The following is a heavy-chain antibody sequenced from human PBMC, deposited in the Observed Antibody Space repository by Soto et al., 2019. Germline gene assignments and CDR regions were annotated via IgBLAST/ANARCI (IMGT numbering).Heavy chain of an antibody. Sequence: GGSLRLSCAASGFTFSSYAMHWVRQAPGKGLEWVAVISYDGSNKYYADSVKGRFTISRDNSKNTLYLQMNSLRAEDTAVYYCARVELAVRYAFDIWGQGTMVTVSS. CDR2: ISYDGSNK. CDR3: ARVELAVRYAFDI. D-gene: IGHD2-8*02. V-gene: IGHV3-30*04. J-gene: IGHJ3*02. CDR1: GFTFSSYA.